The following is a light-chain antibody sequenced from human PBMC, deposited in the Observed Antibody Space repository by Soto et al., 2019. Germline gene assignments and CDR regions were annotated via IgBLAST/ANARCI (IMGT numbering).Light chain of an antibody. CDR1: SSDIGAYNY. J-gene: IGLJ3*02. V-gene: IGLV2-14*01. CDR2: EVT. CDR3: SSYASDITHV. Sequence: QLVLTQPASVSGSPGQSITISCTGTSSDIGAYNYVSWYRQHPGEAPKVIIYEVTHRPSGISSRFSGSKSGNTASLTISGLQAEDEADYYCSSYASDITHVFGGGTKLTVL.